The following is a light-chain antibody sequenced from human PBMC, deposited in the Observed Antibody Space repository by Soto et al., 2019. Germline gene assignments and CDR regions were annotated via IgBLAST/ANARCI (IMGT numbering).Light chain of an antibody. CDR3: QQRSNWPRSIT. V-gene: IGKV3-11*01. CDR2: DAP. J-gene: IGKJ5*01. CDR1: QSVSSY. Sequence: SASNGDRATRSCRASQSVSSYLAWYQQKPGQAPRLLIYDAPTRATGIPARFSGSGSGTHFTLTISSLEPEDFAVYYCQQRSNWPRSITFGQGTQLEIK.